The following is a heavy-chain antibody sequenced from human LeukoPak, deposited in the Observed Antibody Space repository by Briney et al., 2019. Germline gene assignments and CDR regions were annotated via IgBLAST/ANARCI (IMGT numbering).Heavy chain of an antibody. V-gene: IGHV3-30-3*01. CDR1: GFTFSSYA. J-gene: IGHJ4*02. Sequence: GGSLRLSCAASGFTFSSYAMHWVRQAPGKGLEWVAVISYDGSNKYYADSVKGRFTISRDNPKNTLYLQMNSLRAEDTAVYYCARDHHRDILTGESLDYWGQGTLVTVSS. CDR2: ISYDGSNK. D-gene: IGHD3-9*01. CDR3: ARDHHRDILTGESLDY.